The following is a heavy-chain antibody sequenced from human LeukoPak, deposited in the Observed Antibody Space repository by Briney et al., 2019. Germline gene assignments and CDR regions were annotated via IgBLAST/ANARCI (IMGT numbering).Heavy chain of an antibody. CDR3: SRQPLEGYYYHYMDF. V-gene: IGHV3-73*01. CDR2: IWSTANTYAT. CDR1: GFTFSGSA. Sequence: PGGSLRLSCAASGFTFSGSAIHWVRQASGRGLEWVGRIWSTANTYATAYEASVKVRFTISRDDSKNTAYLQMNSLKTEDTPVYYCSRQPLEGYYYHYMDFWGKGTTVTISS. J-gene: IGHJ6*03.